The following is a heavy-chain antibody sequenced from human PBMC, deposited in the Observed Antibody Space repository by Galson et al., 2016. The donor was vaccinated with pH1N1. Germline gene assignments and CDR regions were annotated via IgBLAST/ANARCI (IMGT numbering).Heavy chain of an antibody. V-gene: IGHV1-2*02. CDR1: GYTFTGYY. CDR3: ARETDPGLYFDY. D-gene: IGHD2-8*02. CDR2: INPNSGGT. Sequence: SVKVSCKASGYTFTGYYMHWVRQAPGQGLEWMGWINPNSGGTNYAQKFQGRVTMPRDTSISTAYMELRRLRSDDTAIYYCARETDPGLYFDYWGQGTLVTVSS. J-gene: IGHJ4*02.